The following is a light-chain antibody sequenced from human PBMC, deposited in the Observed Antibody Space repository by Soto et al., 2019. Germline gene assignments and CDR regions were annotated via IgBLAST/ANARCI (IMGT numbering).Light chain of an antibody. CDR3: LQDYSNPLT. J-gene: IGKJ4*01. Sequence: AIQMTQSPSSLSASVGDRVIITCRASQGVGRDLGWYQQKPRKAPRLLIYHASTLLSGVPSRFIGSGSVTDFTLTIASLQPEDFATYFCLQDYSNPLTFGGGTKVENK. CDR2: HAS. V-gene: IGKV1-6*01. CDR1: QGVGRD.